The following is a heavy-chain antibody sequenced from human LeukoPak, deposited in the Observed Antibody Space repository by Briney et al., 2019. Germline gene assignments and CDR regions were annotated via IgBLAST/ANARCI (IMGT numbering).Heavy chain of an antibody. D-gene: IGHD6-19*01. CDR3: ARSSGSGWDDAFDI. Sequence: SETPSLTCTVSGGSISSSSYYWGWIRQPPGKGLEWIGSIYYSGSTYYNPSLKSRVTISVDTSKNQFSLKLSSVTAADTAVYYCARSSGSGWDDAFDIWGQGTMVTVSS. CDR1: GGSISSSSYY. CDR2: IYYSGST. J-gene: IGHJ3*02. V-gene: IGHV4-39*07.